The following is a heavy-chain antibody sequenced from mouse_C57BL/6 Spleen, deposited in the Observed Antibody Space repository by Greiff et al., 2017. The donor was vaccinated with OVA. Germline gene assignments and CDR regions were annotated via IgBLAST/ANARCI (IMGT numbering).Heavy chain of an antibody. J-gene: IGHJ3*01. CDR3: ASRLYDYDVQFAY. D-gene: IGHD2-4*01. CDR2: INPYNGDT. Sequence: VQLKQSGPELVKPGDSVKISCKASGYSFTGYFMNWVMQSHGKSLEWIGRINPYNGDTFYNQKFKGKATLTVDKSSSTAHMELRNLTSEDSAVYYCASRLYDYDVQFAYWGQGTLVTVSA. V-gene: IGHV1-20*01. CDR1: GYSFTGYF.